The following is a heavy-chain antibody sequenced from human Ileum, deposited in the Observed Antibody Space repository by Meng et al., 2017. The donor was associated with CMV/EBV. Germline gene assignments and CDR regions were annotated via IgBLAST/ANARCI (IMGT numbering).Heavy chain of an antibody. CDR2: SGTGADT. D-gene: IGHD4-17*01. CDR3: VPYSPPLRYFEY. V-gene: IGHV3-23*01. Sequence: VQLLESGGHFVRVWGFLTLSCVGSGFTFRTYAMTWVRQAPVKGLEWVSTSGTGADTYYADSVKGRFTISRDSSKNTLYLQMHSLRAEDTAIYYCVPYSPPLRYFEYWGPGTLVTVSS. J-gene: IGHJ4*02. CDR1: GFTFRTYA.